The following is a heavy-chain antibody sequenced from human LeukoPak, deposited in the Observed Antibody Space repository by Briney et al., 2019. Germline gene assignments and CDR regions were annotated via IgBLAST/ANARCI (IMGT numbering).Heavy chain of an antibody. Sequence: SVKVSCKASGGTFSSYAISWVRQAPGQGLEWMGGIIPIFGTANYAQKLQGRVTITADKSTSTAYMELSSLRSEDTAVYYCARVRWFGELVKYYYYYYMDVWGKGTTVTVSS. CDR3: ARVRWFGELVKYYYYYYMDV. J-gene: IGHJ6*03. D-gene: IGHD3-10*01. CDR2: IIPIFGTA. V-gene: IGHV1-69*06. CDR1: GGTFSSYA.